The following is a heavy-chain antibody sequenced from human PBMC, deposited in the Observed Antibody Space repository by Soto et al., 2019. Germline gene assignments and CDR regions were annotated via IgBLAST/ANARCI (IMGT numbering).Heavy chain of an antibody. CDR3: AGGVPPATDLDY. CDR1: GYTFTSYY. D-gene: IGHD6-25*01. J-gene: IGHJ4*02. Sequence: XSVKVSCKASGYTFTSYYRHLVRQAPGQGLEWMGIINPSGGSTSYAQKFQGRVTMTRDTSTSTVYMELSSLRSEDTAVYYCAGGVPPATDLDYWGQGTLVTVSS. V-gene: IGHV1-46*01. CDR2: INPSGGST.